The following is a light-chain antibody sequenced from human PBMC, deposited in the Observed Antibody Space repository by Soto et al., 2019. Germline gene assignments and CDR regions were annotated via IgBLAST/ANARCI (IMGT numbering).Light chain of an antibody. V-gene: IGKV3D-15*01. J-gene: IGKJ4*01. CDR1: QSVSSN. Sequence: EIVMTQSPATLSVSPGERATLSCRASQSVSSNLACYQQKPGQAPRLLIYGAYTRATGIPARFSGSGSGTAFTLTISSLQSEDLAVYYCQQDNNWPPLTFGGGTKVEIK. CDR2: GAY. CDR3: QQDNNWPPLT.